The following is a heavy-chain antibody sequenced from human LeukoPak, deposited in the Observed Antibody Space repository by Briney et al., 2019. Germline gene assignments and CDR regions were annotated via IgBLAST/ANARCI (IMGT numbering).Heavy chain of an antibody. V-gene: IGHV1-18*03. CDR2: ISAYKGNT. CDR1: GYTLTSYG. D-gene: IGHD3-22*01. CDR3: ARDDYDSSGYYSVLGY. Sequence: ASVKVSCKASGYTLTSYGISWVRQAPGQGLEWMGWISAYKGNTNYAQKLQGRVTITRDTSASTAYMELSSLRSEDMAVYYCARDDYDSSGYYSVLGYWGQGTLVTVSS. J-gene: IGHJ4*02.